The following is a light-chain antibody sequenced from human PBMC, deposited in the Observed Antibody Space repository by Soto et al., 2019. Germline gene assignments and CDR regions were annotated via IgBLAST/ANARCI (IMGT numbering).Light chain of an antibody. V-gene: IGKV3-11*01. CDR2: DAS. CDR1: QSVSSN. Sequence: EIVMTQSPATLSVSPGERATLSCRASQSVSSNLAWYQQKPGQAPRLLIYDASNGATGIPARFSGSGSGTDFTLTISSTEPEDFAVYYCQQRSNWLTFGGGTKVDTK. J-gene: IGKJ4*01. CDR3: QQRSNWLT.